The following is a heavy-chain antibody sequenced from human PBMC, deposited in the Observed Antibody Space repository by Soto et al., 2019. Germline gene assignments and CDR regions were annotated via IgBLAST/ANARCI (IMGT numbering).Heavy chain of an antibody. D-gene: IGHD2-15*01. V-gene: IGHV3-23*01. J-gene: IGHJ3*02. CDR3: AISILGYCSGGSCYGGDFAFDI. CDR2: ISGSGGST. Sequence: GGSLRLSCAASGFTFSSYAMSWVRQAPGKGLEWVSAISGSGGSTYYADSAKGRFTISRDNSKNTLYLQMNSLRAEDTAVYYCAISILGYCSGGSCYGGDFAFDIWGQGTMVTVSS. CDR1: GFTFSSYA.